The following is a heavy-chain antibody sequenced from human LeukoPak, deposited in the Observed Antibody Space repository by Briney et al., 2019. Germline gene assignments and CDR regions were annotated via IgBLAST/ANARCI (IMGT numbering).Heavy chain of an antibody. Sequence: GGSLRLSCAASGFTFSSYDMSWARQAPGKGLEWVSAISGSGGSTYYADSVKGRFTISRDNSKNTLYLQMNSLRAEDTAVYYCAKGLERSYDTFDIWGQGTMVTVSS. CDR3: AKGLERSYDTFDI. J-gene: IGHJ3*02. CDR1: GFTFSSYD. CDR2: ISGSGGST. D-gene: IGHD1-26*01. V-gene: IGHV3-23*01.